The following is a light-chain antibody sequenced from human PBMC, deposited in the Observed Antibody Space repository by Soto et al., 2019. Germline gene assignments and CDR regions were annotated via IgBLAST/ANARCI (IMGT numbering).Light chain of an antibody. CDR2: WAS. J-gene: IGKJ2*01. V-gene: IGKV4-1*01. CDR1: QSILYSSNNKNY. Sequence: DIVMTQSPDSLAVSLGERATINCKSSQSILYSSNNKNYLAWYQQKPGQPPKLLFYWASTRESGVPDRFSGSGSGTDFTLTISSLQAEDVAVYYCQQYYSTIYTFGQGTKLEIK. CDR3: QQYYSTIYT.